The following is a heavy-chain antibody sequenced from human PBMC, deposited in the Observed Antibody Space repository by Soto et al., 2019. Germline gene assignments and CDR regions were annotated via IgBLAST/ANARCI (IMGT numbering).Heavy chain of an antibody. D-gene: IGHD1-26*01. Sequence: QPQLVESGGGVVQPGRSLRLSCVVSGFTFSHYAMHWVRQAPGKGLEWVTSIKFDGSTKYYADSVKGRFTISRDNSKNTLFLQTDSLRVEDTAVYYCAKAAGGSSRGPPERWGQGTLVTVSS. V-gene: IGHV3-30*18. CDR3: AKAAGGSSRGPPER. CDR2: IKFDGSTK. J-gene: IGHJ4*02. CDR1: GFTFSHYA.